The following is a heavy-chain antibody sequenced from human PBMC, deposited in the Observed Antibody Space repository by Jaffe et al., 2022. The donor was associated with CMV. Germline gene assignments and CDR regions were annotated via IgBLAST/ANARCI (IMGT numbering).Heavy chain of an antibody. CDR1: GFTFSDYY. Sequence: QVQLVESGGGLVKPGGSLRLSCAASGFTFSDYYMSWIRQAPGKGLEWVSYISSSGSTIYYADSVKGRFTISRDNAKNSLYLQMNSLRAEDTAVYYCARGGYYYDSSGKLMEGVAGYYGMDVWGQGTTVTVSS. CDR2: ISSSGSTI. D-gene: IGHD3-22*01. CDR3: ARGGYYYDSSGKLMEGVAGYYGMDV. J-gene: IGHJ6*02. V-gene: IGHV3-11*01.